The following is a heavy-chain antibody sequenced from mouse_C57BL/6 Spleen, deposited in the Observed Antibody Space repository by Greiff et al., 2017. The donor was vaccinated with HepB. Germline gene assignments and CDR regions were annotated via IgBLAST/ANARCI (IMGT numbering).Heavy chain of an antibody. Sequence: VQLQQSGPELVKPGASVKISCKASGYTFTDYYMNWVKQSHGKSLEWIGDINPNNGGTSYNQKFKGKATLTVDKSSSTAYMELRSLTSEESAVYYCARWGYYGSSRYFDVWGTGTTVTVSS. J-gene: IGHJ1*03. V-gene: IGHV1-26*01. CDR2: INPNNGGT. CDR3: ARWGYYGSSRYFDV. D-gene: IGHD1-1*01. CDR1: GYTFTDYY.